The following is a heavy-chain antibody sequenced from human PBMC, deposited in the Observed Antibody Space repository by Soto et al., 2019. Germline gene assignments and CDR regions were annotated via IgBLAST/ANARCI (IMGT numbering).Heavy chain of an antibody. CDR1: GFTFSNAW. CDR2: IKSKTDGGTT. J-gene: IGHJ6*02. D-gene: IGHD3-22*01. CDR3: STDRYYSDHGDYYYGMDV. V-gene: IGHV3-15*01. Sequence: EVQLVESGGGLVKPGGSLRLSCAASGFTFSNAWMSWVRQAPGKGLEWVGRIKSKTDGGTTDYAAPVKGRVTISRDDSKITLYLQMHSLKPEAADVDYCSTDRYYSDHGDYYYGMDVWGQGTTVTVSS.